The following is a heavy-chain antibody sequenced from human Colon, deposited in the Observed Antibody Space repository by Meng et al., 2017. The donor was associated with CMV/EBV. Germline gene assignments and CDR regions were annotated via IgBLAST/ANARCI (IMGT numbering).Heavy chain of an antibody. CDR1: GFTLGFNKYG. V-gene: IGHV3-30*02. CDR2: IRYDGGKQ. CDR3: AKDRVPAQTNLRSDSFDL. Sequence: GGSLRLSCVGSGFTLGFNKYGIHWVRQAPGKGLEWVSFIRYDGGKQYFADSVKGRFTISRDHAKNSLYLQLDSLRVEDTALYFCAKDRVPAQTNLRSDSFDLWGQGTLVTVSS. J-gene: IGHJ3*01. D-gene: IGHD2-2*01.